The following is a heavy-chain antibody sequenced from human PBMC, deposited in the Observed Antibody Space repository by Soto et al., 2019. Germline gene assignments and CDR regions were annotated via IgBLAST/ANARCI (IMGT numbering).Heavy chain of an antibody. J-gene: IGHJ6*02. CDR3: ARSPLLWFGELYYYGMDV. Sequence: PSETLSLTCTVSGGSISSNYWTWIRQPPGKGLEWIGYVYNSGSTNYNPSLKSRVTISVDTSKNQFSLKLSSVTAADTAVYYCARSPLLWFGELYYYGMDVWGQGTTVTVSS. CDR1: GGSISSNY. V-gene: IGHV4-59*01. D-gene: IGHD3-10*01. CDR2: VYNSGST.